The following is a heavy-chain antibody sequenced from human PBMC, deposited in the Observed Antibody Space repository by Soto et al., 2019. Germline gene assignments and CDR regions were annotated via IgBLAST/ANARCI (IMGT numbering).Heavy chain of an antibody. Sequence: QVQLVQSGAEVKKPGSSVKVSCKASGGTFSSYSIXXVRXAPGQGLEWMGEIIPIFGTANYAQKFQGRVTITADESTSTAXMXXSSLXXEXXXVXXXXRDGGRHSGGIDYWGQGTLVTVSS. D-gene: IGHD1-26*01. J-gene: IGHJ4*02. CDR1: GGTFSSYS. CDR2: IIPIFGTA. CDR3: XRDGGRHSGGIDY. V-gene: IGHV1-69*01.